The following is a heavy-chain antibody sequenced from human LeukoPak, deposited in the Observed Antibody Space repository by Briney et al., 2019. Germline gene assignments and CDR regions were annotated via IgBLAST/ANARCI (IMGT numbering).Heavy chain of an antibody. V-gene: IGHV1-18*01. D-gene: IGHD6-13*01. CDR3: ARVPSSWYGSYYYMDV. CDR2: ISAYNGNT. CDR1: GYTFTSYG. Sequence: ASVKVSCKASGYTFTSYGISWVRQAPGQGLEWMGWISAYNGNTNYAQKLQGRVTMTTDTSTSTAYMELRSLRSDDTAVYYCARVPSSWYGSYYYMDVWGKGTTVTVSS. J-gene: IGHJ6*03.